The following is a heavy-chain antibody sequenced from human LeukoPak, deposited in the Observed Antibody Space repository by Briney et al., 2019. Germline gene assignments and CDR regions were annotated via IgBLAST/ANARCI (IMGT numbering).Heavy chain of an antibody. V-gene: IGHV4-38-2*02. CDR2: ISHSGST. D-gene: IGHD5-18*01. CDR1: GYSISSGYY. J-gene: IGHJ3*02. CDR3: ARHTDGGLAFDI. Sequence: SETLSLTCTVSGYSISSGYYWGWIRQPPGKGLKWIGSISHSGSTYYNPSLKSRVTISVDTSKNQFSLKLSSVTAADTAVYYCARHTDGGLAFDIWGQGTMVTVSS.